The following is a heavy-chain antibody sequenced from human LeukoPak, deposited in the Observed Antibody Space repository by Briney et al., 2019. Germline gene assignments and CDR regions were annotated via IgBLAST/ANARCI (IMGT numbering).Heavy chain of an antibody. CDR2: IYHSGST. Sequence: SQTLSLTCAVSGGSISSGGYSWSWIRQPPGKGLEWIGYIYHSGSTYYNPSLKSRVTISVDRSKNQFSLKLSSVAAADTAVYYCARGSDYGSGNWFDPWGQGTLVTVSS. J-gene: IGHJ5*02. V-gene: IGHV4-30-2*01. D-gene: IGHD3-10*01. CDR3: ARGSDYGSGNWFDP. CDR1: GGSISSGGYS.